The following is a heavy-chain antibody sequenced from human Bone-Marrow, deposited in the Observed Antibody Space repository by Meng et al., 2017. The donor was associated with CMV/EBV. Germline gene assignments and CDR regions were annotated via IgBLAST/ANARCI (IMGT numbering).Heavy chain of an antibody. CDR2: INSDGSST. Sequence: GGSLRLSCAASGFTFSSYWMHWVRQAPGKGLVWVSRINSDGSSTSYADSVKGRFTISRDNAKNTLYLQMNSLRAEDTAVYYCASGDSGSYYFDYWGQGTLVTVSS. V-gene: IGHV3-74*01. CDR1: GFTFSSYW. CDR3: ASGDSGSYYFDY. J-gene: IGHJ4*02. D-gene: IGHD1-26*01.